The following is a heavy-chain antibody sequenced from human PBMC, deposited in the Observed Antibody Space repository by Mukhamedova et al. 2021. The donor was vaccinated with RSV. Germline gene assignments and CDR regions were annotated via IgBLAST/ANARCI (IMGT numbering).Heavy chain of an antibody. Sequence: YWSWIRQPPGKGLEWIGEINHSGSTNYNPSLKSRVTISVDTSKNQFSLKLSSVTAADTAVYYCARGLYGFDYWGQGTVVT. J-gene: IGHJ4*02. D-gene: IGHD4-17*01. CDR1: Y. V-gene: IGHV4-34*01. CDR2: INHSGST. CDR3: ARGLYGFDY.